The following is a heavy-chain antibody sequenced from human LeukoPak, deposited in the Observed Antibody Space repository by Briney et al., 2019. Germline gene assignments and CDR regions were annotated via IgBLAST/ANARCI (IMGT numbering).Heavy chain of an antibody. Sequence: TSETLSLTCAVYGGSFSGYYWSWIRQPPGKGLEWIGEINHSGSTNYNPSLKSRVTISVDTSKNQFSLKLSSVTAADTAVYYCARERFFYYYDSSGPFDYWGQGTLVTVSS. D-gene: IGHD3-22*01. J-gene: IGHJ4*02. CDR1: GGSFSGYY. V-gene: IGHV4-34*01. CDR2: INHSGST. CDR3: ARERFFYYYDSSGPFDY.